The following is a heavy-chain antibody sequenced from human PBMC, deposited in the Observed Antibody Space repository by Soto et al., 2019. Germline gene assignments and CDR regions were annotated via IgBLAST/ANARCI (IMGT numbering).Heavy chain of an antibody. J-gene: IGHJ4*02. V-gene: IGHV6-1*01. Sequence: PSQTLSLTCAFSGDSVSSNSAAWNWIRQSPSRGLEWLGRTYYRSKRYNDYAVSVKSRITSNPDTSKNQFSLQLNTVTPEDTSVYYCARDPRGWNYLLPYCFDYWGQGTLVTVSS. D-gene: IGHD1-7*01. CDR3: ARDPRGWNYLLPYCFDY. CDR2: TYYRSKRYN. CDR1: GDSVSSNSAA.